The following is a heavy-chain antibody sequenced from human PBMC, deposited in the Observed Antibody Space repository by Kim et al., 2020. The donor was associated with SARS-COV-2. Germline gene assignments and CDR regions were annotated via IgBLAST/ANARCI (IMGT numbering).Heavy chain of an antibody. V-gene: IGHV4-59*08. D-gene: IGHD3-22*01. Sequence: RVTISVDTSKNQFSLKLSSVTAADTAVYYCARHAHFYDSSGYYYGYYFDCWGQGTLVTVSS. CDR3: ARHAHFYDSSGYYYGYYFDC. J-gene: IGHJ4*02.